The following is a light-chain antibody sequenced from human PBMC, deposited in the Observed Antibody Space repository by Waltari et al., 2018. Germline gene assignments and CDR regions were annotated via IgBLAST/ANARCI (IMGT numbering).Light chain of an antibody. J-gene: IGLJ1*01. CDR2: EVS. V-gene: IGLV2-14*01. CDR1: SNDVGGFNF. CDR3: SSYTSGTTLV. Sequence: QSALTQPASVSGSPGQSITISCTGTSNDVGGFNFVSWYQQHPGKVPNLRITEVSIRPSGVSDRFSGSKSGNTASLTISGLQAEDEADYYCSSYTSGTTLVFGTGTKVTVL.